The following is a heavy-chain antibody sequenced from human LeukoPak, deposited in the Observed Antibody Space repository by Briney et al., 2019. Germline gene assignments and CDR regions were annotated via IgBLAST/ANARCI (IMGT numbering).Heavy chain of an antibody. J-gene: IGHJ5*02. D-gene: IGHD6-13*01. CDR2: ISSSSAYI. CDR3: ARVEEAAAFNP. V-gene: IGHV3-21*01. CDR1: GFTFSSYS. Sequence: GGSLRLSCAASGFTFSSYSMNWVRQAPGKGLEWVSSISSSSAYIYYAHSVKGRFTISRDNAKNSLYLQMNSLRAEDTAVYYCARVEEAAAFNPWGQGTLVTVSS.